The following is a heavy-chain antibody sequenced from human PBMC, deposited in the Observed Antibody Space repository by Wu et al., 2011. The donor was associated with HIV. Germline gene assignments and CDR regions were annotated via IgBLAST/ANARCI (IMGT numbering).Heavy chain of an antibody. CDR2: INPSGGGT. V-gene: IGHV1-46*01. CDR3: ARYTVGSTGGTY. CDR1: GYTFTSYY. D-gene: IGHD4-23*01. Sequence: QVQLVQSGAEVKKPGASVKVSCKASGYTFTSYYMHWVRQAPGQGLEWMGIINPSGGGTSYAQKFQGRLTMTRDTSTSTVYMELSSLRSEDTAVYYCARYTVGSTGGTYWGQGTLVTGLL. J-gene: IGHJ4*02.